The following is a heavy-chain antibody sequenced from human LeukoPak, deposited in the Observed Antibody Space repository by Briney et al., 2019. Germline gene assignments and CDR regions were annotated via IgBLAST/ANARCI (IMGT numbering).Heavy chain of an antibody. CDR3: ARDRPGDGYFDY. V-gene: IGHV3-66*01. Sequence: GGSLRLSCAASGFTVSSNDMTWVRQTPGEGLEWVSIIYSGGDTYYADSVKGRFTISRDNSKNTLYLQMNSLRADDTAVFYCARDRPGDGYFDYWGQGTLVTVSS. J-gene: IGHJ4*02. CDR2: IYSGGDT. CDR1: GFTVSSND. D-gene: IGHD3-10*01.